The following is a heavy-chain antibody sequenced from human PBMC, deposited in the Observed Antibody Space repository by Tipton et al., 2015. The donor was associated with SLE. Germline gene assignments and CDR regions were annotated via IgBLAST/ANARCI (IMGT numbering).Heavy chain of an antibody. CDR1: GFTFTTYT. Sequence: SLRLSCAASGFTFTTYTMGWVRQAPGKGLEWVSDINQNARATYYANSVKGRFTISRDNARNSLYLQMNSLRDEDTALYYCARTNWLDSCGQGTLVTVSS. CDR2: INQNARAT. CDR3: ARTNWLDS. J-gene: IGHJ5*01. V-gene: IGHV3-48*02.